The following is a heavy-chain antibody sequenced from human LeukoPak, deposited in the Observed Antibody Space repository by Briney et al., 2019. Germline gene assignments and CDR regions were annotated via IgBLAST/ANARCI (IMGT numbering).Heavy chain of an antibody. J-gene: IGHJ4*02. CDR1: GFTFSSYS. CDR2: ISSSSSTI. V-gene: IGHV3-48*02. D-gene: IGHD3-10*01. Sequence: PGGSLRLSCAVSGFTFSSYSMTWVRQAPGKGLEWVSYISSSSSTIYYADSVKGRFTISRDNAKNSLYLQMNSLRDEDTAVYYCARDTYYYGSGSYYEVDYWGQGTLVTVSS. CDR3: ARDTYYYGSGSYYEVDY.